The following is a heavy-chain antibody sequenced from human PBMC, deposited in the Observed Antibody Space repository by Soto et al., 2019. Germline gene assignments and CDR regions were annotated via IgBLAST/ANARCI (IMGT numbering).Heavy chain of an antibody. CDR3: ARDSVMEWLFLVDY. CDR2: ISSSSSTI. Sequence: EVQLVESGGGLVQPGGSLRLSCAASGFTFSSYSMNWVRQAPGKGLXWVSYISSSSSTIYYADSVKGRFTISRDNAKNSLYLQMNSLRAEDTAVYYCARDSVMEWLFLVDYWGQGTLVTVSS. CDR1: GFTFSSYS. J-gene: IGHJ4*02. V-gene: IGHV3-48*01. D-gene: IGHD3-3*01.